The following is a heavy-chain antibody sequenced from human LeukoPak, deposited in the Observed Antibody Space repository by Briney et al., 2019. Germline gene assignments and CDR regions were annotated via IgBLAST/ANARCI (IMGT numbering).Heavy chain of an antibody. CDR2: ISGSGGST. CDR1: GFTFSSYA. V-gene: IGHV3-23*01. D-gene: IGHD2-2*01. Sequence: GGSLRLSCAASGFTFSSYAVSWVRQAPGKGLEWVSAISGSGGSTYYADSVKGRFTISRDNSKNTLYLQMNSLRAEDTAVYYCAKPLGYCSSTSCRAPLDWGQGTLVTVSS. CDR3: AKPLGYCSSTSCRAPLD. J-gene: IGHJ4*02.